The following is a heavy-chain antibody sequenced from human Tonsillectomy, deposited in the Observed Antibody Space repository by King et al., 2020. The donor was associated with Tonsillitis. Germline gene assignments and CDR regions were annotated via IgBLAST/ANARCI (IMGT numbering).Heavy chain of an antibody. CDR1: GFTFSSYA. V-gene: IGHV3-30-3*01. CDR3: ASGGYCSSTSCLRGDYYYHAMDV. J-gene: IGHJ6*02. D-gene: IGHD2-2*01. CDR2: ISYDGSNK. Sequence: VQLVESGGGVVQPGRSLRLSCAASGFTFSSYAMYWVRQAPGKGLEWVAVISYDGSNKYYADPVKGRFTISRDNSKNTLYVQMNSLRAEDTAVYYCASGGYCSSTSCLRGDYYYHAMDVWGQGTTVTVSS.